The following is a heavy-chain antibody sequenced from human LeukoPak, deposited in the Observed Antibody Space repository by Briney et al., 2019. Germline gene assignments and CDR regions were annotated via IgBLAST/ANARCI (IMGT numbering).Heavy chain of an antibody. V-gene: IGHV4-39*07. CDR3: AVGGVYLRGGAEAFDI. CDR2: IYHSGST. CDR1: GGSISSSSYY. D-gene: IGHD3-10*01. J-gene: IGHJ3*02. Sequence: PSETLSLTCTVSGGSISSSSYYWGWIRQPPGKGLEWIGEIYHSGSTNYNPSLKSRVTISVDKSKNQFSLKLSSVTAADTAVYYCAVGGVYLRGGAEAFDIWGQGTMVTVSS.